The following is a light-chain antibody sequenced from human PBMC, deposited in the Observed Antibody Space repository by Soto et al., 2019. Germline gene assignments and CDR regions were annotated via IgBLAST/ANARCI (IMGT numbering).Light chain of an antibody. CDR2: GAS. CDR1: QSVSSN. CDR3: QQYDSSPKT. V-gene: IGKV3-15*01. Sequence: IVMTQSPATLSVSPWERATLSCRASQSVSSNLAWYQQKPGQAPRLLIYGASTRATGIPARFSGSGSGTEFTLTIGSLQSEDFAVYYCQQYDSSPKTFGQGTKVDIK. J-gene: IGKJ1*01.